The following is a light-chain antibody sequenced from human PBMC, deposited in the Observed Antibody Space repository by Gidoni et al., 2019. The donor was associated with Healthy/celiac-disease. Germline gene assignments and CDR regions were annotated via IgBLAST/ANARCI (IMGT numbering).Light chain of an antibody. J-gene: IGLJ2*01. Sequence: SYVLTQPPSVSVAPGQTARITCGGNNIGSTSVHWYQQKPGQAPVLVVYDDRDRPSGIPWRFSGSNSGNTATLTISRVEAGDEADYYCQVWDSSSDPYVVFGGGTKLTVL. V-gene: IGLV3-21*02. CDR2: DDR. CDR3: QVWDSSSDPYVV. CDR1: NIGSTS.